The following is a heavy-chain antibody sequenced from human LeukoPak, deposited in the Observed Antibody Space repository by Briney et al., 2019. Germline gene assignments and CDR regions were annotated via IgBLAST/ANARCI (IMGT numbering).Heavy chain of an antibody. J-gene: IGHJ4*02. CDR2: ISGSGGST. Sequence: PGGSLRLSCAASGFTFSSYAMSWVRQAPGKGLEWVSAISGSGGSTYYADSVRGRFTISRDNSKNTLYLQMNSLRAEDTAVYYCAKQTGIVVVPGAMYYWGQGTLVTVSS. CDR3: AKQTGIVVVPGAMYY. V-gene: IGHV3-23*01. CDR1: GFTFSSYA. D-gene: IGHD2-2*01.